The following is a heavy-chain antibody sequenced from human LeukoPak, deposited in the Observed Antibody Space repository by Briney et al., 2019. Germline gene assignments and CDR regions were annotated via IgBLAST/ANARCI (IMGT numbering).Heavy chain of an antibody. CDR2: IEPAGSAT. CDR3: VKLEYVAAANS. V-gene: IGHV3-7*02. D-gene: IGHD2-15*01. CDR1: GFTFSSYW. Sequence: GGTLRLSCTDSGFTFSSYWMSWVRQAPGKGLEWVANIEPAGSATYYVDSVKGRFTISRDNAKNLLYLQMNSLRAEDSAVYQSVKLEYVAAANSWGQGGLATVS. J-gene: IGHJ4*02.